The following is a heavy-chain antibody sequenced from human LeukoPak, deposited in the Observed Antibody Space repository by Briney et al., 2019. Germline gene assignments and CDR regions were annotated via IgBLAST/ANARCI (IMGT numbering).Heavy chain of an antibody. J-gene: IGHJ6*02. V-gene: IGHV3-66*01. Sequence: GGSLRLSCAASGFTVSSNYMSWVRQAPGKGLEWVSVIYSGGSTYYADSVKGRFTISRDNSKNTLYLQMNSLRAEDTAVYYCARDYYDSSGYPKGAYYYYGMDVWGQGTTVTVSS. CDR3: ARDYYDSSGYPKGAYYYYGMDV. CDR1: GFTVSSNY. CDR2: IYSGGST. D-gene: IGHD3-22*01.